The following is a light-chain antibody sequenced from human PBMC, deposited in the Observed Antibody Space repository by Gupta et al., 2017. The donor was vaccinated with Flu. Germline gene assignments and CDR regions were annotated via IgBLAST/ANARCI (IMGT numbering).Light chain of an antibody. CDR2: GAS. CDR1: QSVRDN. CDR3: QQDEYWAPYT. J-gene: IGKJ2*01. Sequence: EIVMTQSPGTLSVSPGERATLSCRASQSVRDNLAWFQQKPGQAPRLLIYGASTRDTGIPARFSGSGYGTDFTLTISSRQLDDFAVYYCQQDEYWAPYTFGQGTKLEI. V-gene: IGKV3-15*01.